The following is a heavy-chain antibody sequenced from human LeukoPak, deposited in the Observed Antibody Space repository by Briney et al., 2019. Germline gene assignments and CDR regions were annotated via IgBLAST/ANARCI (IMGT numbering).Heavy chain of an antibody. V-gene: IGHV3-74*01. CDR1: GFTFSSYW. CDR3: ARVGNTYSGSQQPDY. J-gene: IGHJ4*02. CDR2: INSDGSST. Sequence: GGSLRLSCAASGFTFSSYWMHWVRQAPGKGLVWVSRINSDGSSTIYADSVKGRFTISRDNAKNTLYLQMNSLRAEDTAVYYCARVGNTYSGSQQPDYWGQGTLVTVSS. D-gene: IGHD1-26*01.